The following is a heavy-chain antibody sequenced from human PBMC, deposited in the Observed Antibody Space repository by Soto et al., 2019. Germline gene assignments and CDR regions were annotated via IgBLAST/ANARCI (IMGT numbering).Heavy chain of an antibody. Sequence: GGSLRLSCAASRFTFSDYYMTWIRQAPGKGLEWVSYISSNGKYRGYADSVKGRFTISRDNSKNTLYLQMNSLRAEDTAVYYCAKDLGGIVVVYGMDVWGQGTTVTVSS. CDR1: RFTFSDYY. J-gene: IGHJ6*02. D-gene: IGHD3-22*01. CDR3: AKDLGGIVVVYGMDV. V-gene: IGHV3-11*06. CDR2: ISSNGKYR.